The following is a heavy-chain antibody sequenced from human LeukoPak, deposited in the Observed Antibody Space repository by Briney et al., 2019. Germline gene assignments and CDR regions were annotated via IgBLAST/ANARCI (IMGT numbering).Heavy chain of an antibody. V-gene: IGHV4-34*01. CDR1: GASFSGYY. CDR3: ARRTIFGVVIIWNWFDP. J-gene: IGHJ5*02. CDR2: INHSGST. D-gene: IGHD3-3*01. Sequence: SETLSLTCAVYGASFSGYYWSWIRQPPGKGLEWIGEINHSGSTNNNPSLKSRVTISIDTSKNQFSLKLSSVTAADTAVYYCARRTIFGVVIIWNWFDPWGQGTLVTVSS.